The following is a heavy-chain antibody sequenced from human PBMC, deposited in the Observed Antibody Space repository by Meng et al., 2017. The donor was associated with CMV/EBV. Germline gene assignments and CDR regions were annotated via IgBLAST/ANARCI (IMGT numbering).Heavy chain of an antibody. D-gene: IGHD3-10*01. CDR3: ARDVGGTMVRGVIIDPYYFDY. Sequence: SYAMHWVRQAPGKGLEWVAVISYDGSNKYYADSVKGRFTISRDNAKSSLYLQMNSLRAEDTAVYYCARDVGGTMVRGVIIDPYYFDYWGQGTLVTVSS. CDR1: SYA. CDR2: ISYDGSNK. V-gene: IGHV3-30-3*01. J-gene: IGHJ4*02.